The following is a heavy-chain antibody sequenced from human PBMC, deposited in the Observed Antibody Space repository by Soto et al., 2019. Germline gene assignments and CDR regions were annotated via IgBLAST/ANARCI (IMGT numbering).Heavy chain of an antibody. V-gene: IGHV1-46*01. J-gene: IGHJ5*02. CDR3: ARDLTRMTTVTTYWFDP. CDR1: GYTFTSYY. D-gene: IGHD4-4*01. Sequence: ASVKVSCKASGYTFTSYYMHWVRQAPGQGLEWMGIINPSGGSTSYAQKFQGRVTMTRGTSTSTVYMELSSLRSEDTAVYYCARDLTRMTTVTTYWFDPWGQGTLVTVSS. CDR2: INPSGGST.